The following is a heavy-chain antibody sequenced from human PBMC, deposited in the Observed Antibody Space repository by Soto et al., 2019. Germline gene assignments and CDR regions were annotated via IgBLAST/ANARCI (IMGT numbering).Heavy chain of an antibody. V-gene: IGHV4-39*01. CDR2: IYYSGST. CDR1: GGSISSSSYY. CDR3: ARPVRNYYYGMDV. J-gene: IGHJ6*02. Sequence: SETLSLTCTVSGGSISSSSYYWGWIRQPPGKGLEWIGSIYYSGSTYYNPSLKSRVTISVDTSKNQFSLKLSSVTAADTAVYYCARPVRNYYYGMDVWGQGTTVTVSS.